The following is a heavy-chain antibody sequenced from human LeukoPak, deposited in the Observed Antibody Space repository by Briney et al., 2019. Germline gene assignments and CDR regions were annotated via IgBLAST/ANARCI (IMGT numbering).Heavy chain of an antibody. Sequence: SETLSLTCTVSGVSISSSNSYWGWIRQPPGKGLEWIGEINHSGSTNYNPSLKSRVTISVDTSKNQFSLKLSSVTAADTAVYYCARGGVGINIWGQGTMVTVSS. CDR2: INHSGST. J-gene: IGHJ3*02. CDR1: GVSISSSNSY. CDR3: ARGGVGINI. D-gene: IGHD3-10*01. V-gene: IGHV4-39*07.